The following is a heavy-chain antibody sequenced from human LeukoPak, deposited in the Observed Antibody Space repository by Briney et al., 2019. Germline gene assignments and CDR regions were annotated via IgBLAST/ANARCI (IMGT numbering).Heavy chain of an antibody. V-gene: IGHV3-30*18. CDR3: AKDLERHIVVVTASAVDH. Sequence: PGRSLRLSCAASGFTFSSYGMHWVRQAPGKGLEWVAVISYDGSNKYYADSVKGRFTISRDNSKNTLYLQMNSLRAEDTAVYYCAKDLERHIVVVTASAVDHWGQGTLVTVSS. D-gene: IGHD2-21*02. J-gene: IGHJ4*02. CDR1: GFTFSSYG. CDR2: ISYDGSNK.